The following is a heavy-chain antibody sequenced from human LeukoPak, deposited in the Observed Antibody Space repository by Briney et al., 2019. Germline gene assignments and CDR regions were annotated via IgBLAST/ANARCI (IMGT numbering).Heavy chain of an antibody. CDR1: GYTFTSYD. D-gene: IGHD5-18*01. V-gene: IGHV1-8*01. CDR2: INPNSGDT. J-gene: IGHJ4*02. CDR3: ARGYSYVYNY. Sequence: ASVKVSCKASGYTFTSYDINWVRQAPGQGLAWMGWINPNSGDTGYAKKFQGKVTMTRNTSISTAYMEVSSLRSEDTAVYYCARGYSYVYNYWGQGTLVTVSS.